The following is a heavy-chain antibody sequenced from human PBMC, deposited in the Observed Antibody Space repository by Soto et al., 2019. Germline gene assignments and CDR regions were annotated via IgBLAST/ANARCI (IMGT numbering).Heavy chain of an antibody. D-gene: IGHD6-19*01. J-gene: IGHJ4*02. CDR3: AHSVVAGLGYYFDY. CDR1: GFSLSSTRVA. Sequence: QITLKESGPTLVKPTQTLTLTCTFSGFSLSSTRVAVGWIRQPPGQALEWLALIYWDDDKRYSPVLKSTPTITKNTSKNQVGLKMTNMDPVDTATYYCAHSVVAGLGYYFDYWGEGTLVTVSS. V-gene: IGHV2-5*02. CDR2: IYWDDDK.